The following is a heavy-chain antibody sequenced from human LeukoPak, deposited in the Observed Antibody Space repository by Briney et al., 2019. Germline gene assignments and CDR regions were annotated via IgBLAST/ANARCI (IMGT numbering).Heavy chain of an antibody. Sequence: SETLSLTCTVSGGSISSYYWSWIRQPAGKGLEWIGRIYTSGSTNYNPSLKSRVTISVDKSKNQFSLKLSSVTAADTAVYYRARVGATGSGYYFDYWGQGPLVTVSS. V-gene: IGHV4-4*07. J-gene: IGHJ4*02. CDR2: IYTSGST. CDR1: GGSISSYY. D-gene: IGHD1-26*01. CDR3: ARVGATGSGYYFDY.